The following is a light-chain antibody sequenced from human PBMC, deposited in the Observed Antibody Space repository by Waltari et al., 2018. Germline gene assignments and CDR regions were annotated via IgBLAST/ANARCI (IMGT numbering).Light chain of an antibody. V-gene: IGKV1-9*01. J-gene: IGKJ5*01. CDR3: QQLNTFPVT. CDR2: GAS. Sequence: IQLTQSPSSLSAPVGDGVTITCRASQAISNDLAWCQQKPGRAPSLLIYGASTLHNGVPSRFSGSGSGTDFSLTISSLQPEDSATYYCQQLNTFPVTFGQGTRLEIK. CDR1: QAISND.